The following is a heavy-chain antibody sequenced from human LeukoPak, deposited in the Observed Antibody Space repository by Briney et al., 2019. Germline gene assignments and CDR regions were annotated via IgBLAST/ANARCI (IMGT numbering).Heavy chain of an antibody. CDR3: ARADYWAANGYATG. CDR1: GYTFTSYS. V-gene: IGHV1-46*03. D-gene: IGHD5-12*01. CDR2: INPSAGRT. J-gene: IGHJ4*02. Sequence: ASVKVSRQSSGYTFTSYSVHKVGQAPGQGLEWMGIINPSAGRTTYAQKFQGRVTMTRDTSTTTIYMEMSSLRSEDTAVYCCARADYWAANGYATGWGQGTMVTVSP.